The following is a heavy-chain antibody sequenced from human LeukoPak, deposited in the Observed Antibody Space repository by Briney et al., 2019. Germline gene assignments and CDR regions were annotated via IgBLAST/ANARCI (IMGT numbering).Heavy chain of an antibody. CDR1: GGNFNTYA. D-gene: IGHD6-13*01. CDR2: IIPSFGTA. Sequence: GSSVKVSCKASGGNFNTYAITWVRQAPGQGLEWMGGIIPSFGTADYAQKFQGRVAITADESTTTAYMALNSLTSEDTAIYYCARHAKAYGSSCDYWGQGTLVTVSS. J-gene: IGHJ4*02. CDR3: ARHAKAYGSSCDY. V-gene: IGHV1-69*01.